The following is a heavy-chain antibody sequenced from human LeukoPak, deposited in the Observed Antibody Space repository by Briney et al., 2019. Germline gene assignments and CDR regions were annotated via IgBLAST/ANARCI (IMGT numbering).Heavy chain of an antibody. CDR2: IRTTAEGAKYA. CDR3: ARDLNRGSYWSFDY. Sequence: PGGSLKLSCATSGFSFTDYPMNWVRQAPGKGRECISNIRTTAEGAKYAHYADSVKGRVTISRDDGKNTLYLHMNSLRADDTAVYYCARDLNRGSYWSFDYWGQGTLVTVSS. J-gene: IGHJ4*02. CDR1: GFSFTDYP. D-gene: IGHD1-26*01. V-gene: IGHV3-48*01.